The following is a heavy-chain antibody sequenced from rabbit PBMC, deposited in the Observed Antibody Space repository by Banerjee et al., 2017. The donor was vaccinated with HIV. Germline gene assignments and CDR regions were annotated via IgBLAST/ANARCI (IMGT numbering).Heavy chain of an antibody. CDR2: MNAGTSGGS. J-gene: IGHJ5*01. V-gene: IGHV1S45*01. CDR3: ARDWGAYAGHGYATGWLDL. Sequence: QEQLEESGGDLVKPEGSLTLTCTASAFSFSNKYVMCWVRQAPGKGLEWIGCMNAGTSGGSYYARWAKGRFTISKTSSTTVTLQMTSLTAADTATYFCARDWGAYAGHGYATGWLDLWGQGTLVTVS. CDR1: AFSFSNKYV. D-gene: IGHD6-1*01.